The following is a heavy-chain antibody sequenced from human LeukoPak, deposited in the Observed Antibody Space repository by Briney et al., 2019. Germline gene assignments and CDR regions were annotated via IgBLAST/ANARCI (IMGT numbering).Heavy chain of an antibody. Sequence: PSETLSLTXAVSGYSISSGYYWGWFRQPPGKGLEWIGSIYHSGSTYYNPSLKSRVTISVDTSKNQFSLKLSSVTAADTAVYYCARQHDVWSGYYYYYYMDVWGKGTTVTVSS. D-gene: IGHD3-3*01. J-gene: IGHJ6*03. V-gene: IGHV4-38-2*01. CDR3: ARQHDVWSGYYYYYYMDV. CDR2: IYHSGST. CDR1: GYSISSGYY.